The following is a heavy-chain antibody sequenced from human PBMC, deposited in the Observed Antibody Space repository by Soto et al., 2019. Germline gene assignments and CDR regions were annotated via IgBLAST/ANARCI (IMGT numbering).Heavy chain of an antibody. D-gene: IGHD5-18*01. V-gene: IGHV3-33*01. Sequence: PGGSLRLSCAASGFTFSSYGMHWVRQAPGKGLEWVAVIWYDGSNKYYADSVKGRFTISRDNSKNTLYLQMSSLRAEDTAVYYCARAYSYPGAMYVWGQGTTVTVSS. CDR1: GFTFSSYG. J-gene: IGHJ6*02. CDR3: ARAYSYPGAMYV. CDR2: IWYDGSNK.